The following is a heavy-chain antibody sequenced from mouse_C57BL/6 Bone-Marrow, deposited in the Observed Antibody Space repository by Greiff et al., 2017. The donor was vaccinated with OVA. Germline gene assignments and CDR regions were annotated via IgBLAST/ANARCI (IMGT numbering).Heavy chain of an antibody. CDR3: TTYHFLAWLAY. J-gene: IGHJ3*01. V-gene: IGHV14-4*01. CDR1: GFNIKDDY. CDR2: IDPENGDT. Sequence: VQLQQSGAELVRPGASVKLSCTASGFNIKDDYMHWVKQRPEQGLEWIGWIDPENGDTEYASKFQGKATITADTSSNTAYLQLSSLTSEDTAVYYCTTYHFLAWLAYWGQGTLVTVSA.